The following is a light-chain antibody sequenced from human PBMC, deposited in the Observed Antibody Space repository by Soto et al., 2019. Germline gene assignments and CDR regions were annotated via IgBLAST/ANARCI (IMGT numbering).Light chain of an antibody. J-gene: IGKJ4*01. CDR2: GAS. Sequence: EIVMTQSPATLSVSPGERATLSCRASQSVRDNLAWYQQKPGQAPRLLIYGASTRATGIPARFSGSGSGTEFTLTISSLQSEDFAVYYCQQYNNCPLTFGGGTKVEIK. CDR1: QSVRDN. CDR3: QQYNNCPLT. V-gene: IGKV3-15*01.